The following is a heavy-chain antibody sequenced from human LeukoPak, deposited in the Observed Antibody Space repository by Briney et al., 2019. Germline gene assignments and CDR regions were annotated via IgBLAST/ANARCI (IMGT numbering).Heavy chain of an antibody. D-gene: IGHD2-2*01. V-gene: IGHV3-30*18. J-gene: IGHJ6*02. CDR1: GFTFSSYG. CDR2: ISYDGSNK. Sequence: GRSLRLSCAASGFTFSSYGMHWVRQAPGKGLEGVAVISYDGSNKYYADSVKGRFTISRDNSKNTLYLQMNSLRAEDTAVYYCAKSRVPAKSQYGMDVWGQGTTVTVSS. CDR3: AKSRVPAKSQYGMDV.